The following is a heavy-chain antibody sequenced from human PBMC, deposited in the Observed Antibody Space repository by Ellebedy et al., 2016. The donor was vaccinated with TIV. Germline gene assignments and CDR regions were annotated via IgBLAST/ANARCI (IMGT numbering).Heavy chain of an antibody. V-gene: IGHV3-23*01. J-gene: IGHJ3*02. D-gene: IGHD3-10*02. Sequence: GGSLRLSCTTSGFTFSSYAMNWVRQAPGKGLEWVSDISGSGAKTYYALSVRGRFTISRDNSKNTLSLQMNSLTVDDTAVYYCAAILWAYVIDIWGQGTMVAVSS. CDR2: ISGSGAKT. CDR1: GFTFSSYA. CDR3: AAILWAYVIDI.